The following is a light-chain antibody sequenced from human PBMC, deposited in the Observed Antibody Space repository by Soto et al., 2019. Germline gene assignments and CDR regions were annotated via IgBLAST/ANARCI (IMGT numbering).Light chain of an antibody. J-gene: IGKJ1*01. V-gene: IGKV4-1*01. Sequence: DIVMTQSPDSLAVSLGERATINCKSSQTVLDSSNNRDYLTWYQQKPGQPSKLLIYWASTREFGVPDRFSGSGFGTDFTLTISSLQAGDVGDDYCQQDYNRPRTLRQGTNVDTK. CDR1: QTVLDSSNNRDY. CDR2: WAS. CDR3: QQDYNRPRT.